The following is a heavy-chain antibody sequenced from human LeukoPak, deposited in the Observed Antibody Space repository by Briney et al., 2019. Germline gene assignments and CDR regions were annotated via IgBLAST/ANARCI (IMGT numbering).Heavy chain of an antibody. CDR2: ISAYNGNT. D-gene: IGHD1-1*01. CDR3: ARAGNWNDALDWFDP. CDR1: GYTFTSYG. V-gene: IGHV1-18*01. Sequence: ASVKVSCKASGYTFTSYGISWVRQAPGQGLEWMGWISAYNGNTNYAQKLQGRVTMTTDTSTCTAYMELRSLRSDDTAVYYCARAGNWNDALDWFDPWGQGTLVTVSS. J-gene: IGHJ5*02.